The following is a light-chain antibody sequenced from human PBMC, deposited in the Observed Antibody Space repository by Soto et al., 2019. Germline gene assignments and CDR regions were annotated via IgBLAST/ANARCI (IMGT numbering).Light chain of an antibody. CDR3: CSYAGSYTFSYV. Sequence: QSALTQPCSVSGSPGQSVTISCTGTSSDVGGYNYVSWYQQHPGKAPKLMISDVSKRPSGVPDRFSGSKSGNTASLTISGLQAEDEADYYCCSYAGSYTFSYVFGTGTRSPS. CDR2: DVS. CDR1: SSDVGGYNY. V-gene: IGLV2-11*01. J-gene: IGLJ1*01.